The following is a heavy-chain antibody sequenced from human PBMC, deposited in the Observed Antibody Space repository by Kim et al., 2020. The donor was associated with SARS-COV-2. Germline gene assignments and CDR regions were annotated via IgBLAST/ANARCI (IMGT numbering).Heavy chain of an antibody. CDR2: TYYRSKWYN. CDR1: GDSVSSNSAA. Sequence: SQTLSLTCAISGDSVSSNSAAWNWIRQSPSRGLEWLGRTYYRSKWYNDYAVSVKSRITINPDTSKNQFSLQLNSVTPEDTAVYYCARVSLYDFWSGYYNPNDYYYGMDVWGQGTTVTVSS. D-gene: IGHD3-3*01. V-gene: IGHV6-1*01. CDR3: ARVSLYDFWSGYYNPNDYYYGMDV. J-gene: IGHJ6*02.